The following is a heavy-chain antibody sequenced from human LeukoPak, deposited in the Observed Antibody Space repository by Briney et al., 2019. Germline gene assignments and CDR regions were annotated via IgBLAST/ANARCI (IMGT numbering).Heavy chain of an antibody. CDR1: GGSISNYY. V-gene: IGHV4-4*08. Sequence: SETLSLTCTVSGGSISNYYWNWIRQPPGKGLEWIGYIYTSGSTNYNPSLKSRVTISVDTSKNQFSLRLSSVTAADTAVYYCARRVGRWFGERAYYYNYMDVWGKGTTVTISS. CDR2: IYTSGST. J-gene: IGHJ6*03. D-gene: IGHD3-10*01. CDR3: ARRVGRWFGERAYYYNYMDV.